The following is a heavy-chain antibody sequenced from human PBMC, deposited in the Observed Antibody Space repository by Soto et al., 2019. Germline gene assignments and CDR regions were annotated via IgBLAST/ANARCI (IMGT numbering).Heavy chain of an antibody. CDR2: IYHSGST. V-gene: IGHV4-4*02. CDR1: GGSISSSNW. Sequence: SETLSLTCAVSGGSISSSNWWSWVRQPPGKGLEWIGEIYHSGSTNYNPSLKSRVTISLDTSKNQFSLKLSSVTAADTAVYYCARGYGRNFDYWGQGTLVTVSS. J-gene: IGHJ4*02. CDR3: ARGYGRNFDY. D-gene: IGHD5-18*01.